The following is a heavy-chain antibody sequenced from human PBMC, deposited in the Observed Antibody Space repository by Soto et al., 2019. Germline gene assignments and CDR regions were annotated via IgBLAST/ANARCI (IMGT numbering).Heavy chain of an antibody. CDR1: GFTFSSYA. J-gene: IGHJ6*03. Sequence: GGSLRLSCAASGFTFSSYAMSWVRQAPGKGLEWVSAISGSGGSTYYADSVKGRFTISRDNSKNTLYLQMNSLRAEDTAVYYCASSIAAAGTRPNPEDYYYYYMDVWGKGTTVTVSS. V-gene: IGHV3-23*01. D-gene: IGHD6-13*01. CDR2: ISGSGGST. CDR3: ASSIAAAGTRPNPEDYYYYYMDV.